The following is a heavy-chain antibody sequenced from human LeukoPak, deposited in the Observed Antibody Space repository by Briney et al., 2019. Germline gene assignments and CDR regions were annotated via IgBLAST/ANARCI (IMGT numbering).Heavy chain of an antibody. CDR3: ARGELRYFDWLSYNWFDP. CDR1: GYTFTSYA. V-gene: IGHV1-3*03. Sequence: ASVKVSCKASGYTFTSYAMHWVRQAPGQRLEWMGWINAGNGNTKYSQEFQGRVTITRDTSASTAYMELSSLRSEDMAVYCCARGELRYFDWLSYNWFDPWGQGTLVTVSS. D-gene: IGHD3-9*01. J-gene: IGHJ5*02. CDR2: INAGNGNT.